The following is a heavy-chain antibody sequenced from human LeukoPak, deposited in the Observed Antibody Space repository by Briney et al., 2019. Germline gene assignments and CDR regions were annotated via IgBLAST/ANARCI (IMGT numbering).Heavy chain of an antibody. CDR3: ARQGVYSSTDY. V-gene: IGHV5-51*01. CDR1: GYSFTTYW. Sequence: GESLKISCKASGYSFTTYWIGWVRQMAGKGLEWMGIIYPGDSDTRYSPSFQGQVTISADKSISTAYLQWSSLKASDTAMYYCARQGVYSSTDYWGQGTLVTVSS. CDR2: IYPGDSDT. D-gene: IGHD6-6*01. J-gene: IGHJ4*02.